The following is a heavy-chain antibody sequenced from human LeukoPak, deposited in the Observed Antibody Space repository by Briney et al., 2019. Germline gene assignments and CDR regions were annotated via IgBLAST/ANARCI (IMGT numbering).Heavy chain of an antibody. CDR1: GYTFTSYG. CDR2: ISAYNGNT. CDR3: ARDRLRFLEWLRGGFDP. V-gene: IGHV1-18*01. J-gene: IGHJ5*02. D-gene: IGHD3-3*01. Sequence: ASVKVSCKASGYTFTSYGISWVRQAPGQGLEWMGWISAYNGNTNYAQKLQGRVTMTTDTSTSTAYMELRSLRSDDTAVYYCARDRLRFLEWLRGGFDPWGQGTLVTVSS.